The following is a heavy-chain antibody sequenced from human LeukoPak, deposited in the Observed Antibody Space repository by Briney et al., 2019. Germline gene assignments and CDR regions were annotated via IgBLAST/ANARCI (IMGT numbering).Heavy chain of an antibody. D-gene: IGHD3-16*01. CDR3: AREWGLYDYVWGSYTPSVPSDY. J-gene: IGHJ4*02. Sequence: GGSLRLSCAASGFTFSSYGMHWVRQAPGKGLEWVAFIRYDGSNKYYADSVKGRFTISRDNSKNTLYLQMNSLRAEDTAVYYCAREWGLYDYVWGSYTPSVPSDYWGQGTLVTVSS. CDR2: IRYDGSNK. CDR1: GFTFSSYG. V-gene: IGHV3-30*02.